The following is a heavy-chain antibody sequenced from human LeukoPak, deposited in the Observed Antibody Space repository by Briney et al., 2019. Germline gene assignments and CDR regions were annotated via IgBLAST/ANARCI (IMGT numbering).Heavy chain of an antibody. V-gene: IGHV3-33*01. Sequence: GGSLRLSCAASGFTFSSYGMHWVRQAPGKGLEWVAVIWYDGSNKYYADSVKGRFTISRDNSKNTLYLQMNSLRAEDTAVYYCAREGYYDILTGAFDIWGQGAMVTVSS. D-gene: IGHD3-9*01. CDR1: GFTFSSYG. CDR2: IWYDGSNK. CDR3: AREGYYDILTGAFDI. J-gene: IGHJ3*02.